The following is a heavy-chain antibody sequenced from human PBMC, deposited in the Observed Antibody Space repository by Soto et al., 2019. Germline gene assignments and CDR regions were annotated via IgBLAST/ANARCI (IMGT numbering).Heavy chain of an antibody. V-gene: IGHV4-61*01. Sequence: SETLSLTCTVSGGSVSSGSYYWSWIRQPPGKGQEWIGYIYYSGSNNYNPSLKSRVTISVDTSKNQFSLKLSSVTAADTAVYYCAREAVVVAAMIDYWGQGTLVTVSS. CDR3: AREAVVVAAMIDY. J-gene: IGHJ4*02. D-gene: IGHD2-15*01. CDR2: IYYSGSN. CDR1: GGSVSSGSYY.